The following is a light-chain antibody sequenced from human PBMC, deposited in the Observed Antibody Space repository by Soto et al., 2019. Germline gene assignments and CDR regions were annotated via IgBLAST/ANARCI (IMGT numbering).Light chain of an antibody. CDR1: QSVSSSY. CDR2: GAS. CDR3: QQYGSSPTWT. V-gene: IGKV3-20*01. J-gene: IGKJ1*01. Sequence: EIVLTQSPGNRSLSPGERATLSCRASQSVSSSYLAWYQQKPGQAPRLLIYGASSRATGIPDRFSGSGSGTDFTLTISRLETQDFAVYYCQQYGSSPTWTFGQGTKVDIK.